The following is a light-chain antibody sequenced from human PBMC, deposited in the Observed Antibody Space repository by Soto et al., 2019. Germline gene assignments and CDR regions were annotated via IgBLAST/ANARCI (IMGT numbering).Light chain of an antibody. J-gene: IGLJ1*01. V-gene: IGLV2-14*01. CDR3: SSYTSSSTPYV. Sequence: DRNLAASGSGSPRHLRPIIHTGNSRDVCGYNYVSWYQQHPGKAPKLMIYDVSSRPSGVSNRFSGSKSGNTASLTISGLQAEDEADYYCSSYTSSSTPYVFGTGTKVTVL. CDR1: SRDVCGYNY. CDR2: DVS.